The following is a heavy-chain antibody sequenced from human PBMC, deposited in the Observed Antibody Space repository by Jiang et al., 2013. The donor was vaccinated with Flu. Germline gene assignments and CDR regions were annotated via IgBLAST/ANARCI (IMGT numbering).Heavy chain of an antibody. CDR1: GFSLTTFGMT. CDR3: AHSVPAAPVNGALDF. V-gene: IGHV2-5*02. D-gene: IGHD6-13*01. CDR2: ICWDGDK. J-gene: IGHJ3*01. Sequence: KPTQTLTLTCSFSGFSLTTFGMTVGWIRQPPGKALEWLAFICWDGDKRYSPSLRSRLTITKDTSENQVVLTVTNIDPMDTGTYYCAHSVPAAPVNGALDFWGPGTLVTVSS.